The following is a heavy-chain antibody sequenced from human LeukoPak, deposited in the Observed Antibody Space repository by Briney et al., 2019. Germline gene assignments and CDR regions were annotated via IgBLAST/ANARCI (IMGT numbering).Heavy chain of an antibody. Sequence: VSVKVSCKASGYTFTSYYIHWVRQAPGEGLEWMGIINPSGGSTSYAQKFQGRVTMTRDMSTSTVYMELSSLRSEDTAVYYCARVAAEVVGVPGPIGFGWLRRDYYYMDVWGKGTTVTVSS. CDR1: GYTFTSYY. CDR2: INPSGGST. V-gene: IGHV1-46*01. CDR3: ARVAAEVVGVPGPIGFGWLRRDYYYMDV. D-gene: IGHD2-2*02. J-gene: IGHJ6*03.